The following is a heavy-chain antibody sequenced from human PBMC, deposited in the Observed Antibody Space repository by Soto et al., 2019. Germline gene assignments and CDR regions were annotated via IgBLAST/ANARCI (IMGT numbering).Heavy chain of an antibody. CDR2: ISWNSGSI. CDR1: GFTFDDYA. D-gene: IGHD6-19*01. J-gene: IGHJ4*02. CDR3: AKAQTGYSSGWPPGY. V-gene: IGHV3-9*01. Sequence: PGGSLRLSCAASGFTFDDYAMHWVRQAPGKGLEWVSGISWNSGSIGYADSVKGRFTISRDNAKNSLYLQMNSLRAEDTALYYCAKAQTGYSSGWPPGYWGQGTLVTVSS.